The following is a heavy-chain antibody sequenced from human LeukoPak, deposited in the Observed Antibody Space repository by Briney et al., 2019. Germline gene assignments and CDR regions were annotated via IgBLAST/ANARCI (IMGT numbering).Heavy chain of an antibody. V-gene: IGHV4-4*07. J-gene: IGHJ4*02. CDR3: ARERDHGYRYGHVLDF. Sequence: SEILSLTCTVSGGSMNTYYWTWIRQTAGGALEWIGQVHNSVGTTYNPSLRSRVSLSLDTSKNHFSLRPASVTAADTAVYFCARERDHGYRYGHVLDFWGQGIPVTVSS. CDR1: GGSMNTYY. CDR2: VHNSVGT. D-gene: IGHD3-10*02.